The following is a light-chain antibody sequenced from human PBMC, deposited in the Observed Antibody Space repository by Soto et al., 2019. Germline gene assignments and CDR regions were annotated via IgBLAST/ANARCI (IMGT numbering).Light chain of an antibody. CDR2: EGS. CDR3: CSFAGSRTYV. CDR1: SSDVGSYNL. V-gene: IGLV2-23*01. J-gene: IGLJ1*01. Sequence: QSALTQPASVSGSPGQSITMSCTGTSSDVGSYNLVSWYQQYPGKAPKLMIYEGSKRPSGVSNRFSGSKSGNTASLTISGLQAEDEADYYCCSFAGSRTYVFGTGTKLTVL.